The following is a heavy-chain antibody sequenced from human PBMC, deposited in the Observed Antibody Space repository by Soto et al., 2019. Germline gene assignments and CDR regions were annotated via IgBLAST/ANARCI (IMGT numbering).Heavy chain of an antibody. CDR1: GFTFSSYG. CDR2: ISNDGSKK. D-gene: IGHD2-2*01. Sequence: GGSLRLSCAASGFTFSSYGMHWVRQAPGKGLEWVAVISNDGSKKDYADSVKGRFTISRDNSKNTLYLQMNSLRAEDTAVYFCAKDQDCSTISCPNYGMDVWRQLTTVTVSS. CDR3: AKDQDCSTISCPNYGMDV. V-gene: IGHV3-30*18. J-gene: IGHJ6*02.